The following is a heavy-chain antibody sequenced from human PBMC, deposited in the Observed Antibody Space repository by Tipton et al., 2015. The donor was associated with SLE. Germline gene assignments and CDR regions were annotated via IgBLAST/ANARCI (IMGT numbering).Heavy chain of an antibody. V-gene: IGHV3-23*03. CDR3: AKDGVGIRGMDV. CDR2: IYGGTTIM. J-gene: IGHJ6*04. Sequence: GSLRLSCAASGFTFSTSAMSWVRQAPGKGLEWVSVIYGGTTIMYYADSVKGRFTISRDNSKNTLYLQMNSLRAEDTAVYYCAKDGVGIRGMDVWGSGTTVTVSS. D-gene: IGHD3-3*01. CDR1: GFTFSTSA.